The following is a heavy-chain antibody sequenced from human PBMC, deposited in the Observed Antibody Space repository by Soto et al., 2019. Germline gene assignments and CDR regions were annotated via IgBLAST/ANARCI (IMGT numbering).Heavy chain of an antibody. V-gene: IGHV5-51*01. CDR1: GFTFTDYW. D-gene: IGHD3-10*01. J-gene: IGHJ4*02. CDR3: AKLPPRAQSLVRYYFDY. CDR2: IFPDDSDI. Sequence: GESLKISCKASGFTFTDYWIGWLRQMPGKGLEWMGIIFPDDSDIKYSTSFQGQVIISADRSITTAYLQMSSLKASDTAIYYCAKLPPRAQSLVRYYFDYWGQGTPVTVSP.